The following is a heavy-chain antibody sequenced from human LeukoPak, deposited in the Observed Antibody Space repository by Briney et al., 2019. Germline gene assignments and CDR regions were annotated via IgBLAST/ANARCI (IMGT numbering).Heavy chain of an antibody. CDR3: TTGDARGGSRSANFDC. D-gene: IGHD3-10*01. J-gene: IGHJ4*02. V-gene: IGHV3-15*07. Sequence: GGSLRLSCAASGFTFSNYLMNWVRQAPGKGLQWVGRIHSKAHGGATEYGTPVKGRFIISRDDSKNMLYLQMNNLETEDTAVYYCTTGDARGGSRSANFDCWGQGTLVTVSS. CDR2: IHSKAHGGAT. CDR1: GFTFSNYL.